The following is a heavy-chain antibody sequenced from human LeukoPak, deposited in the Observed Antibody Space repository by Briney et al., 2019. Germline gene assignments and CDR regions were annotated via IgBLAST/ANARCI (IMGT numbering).Heavy chain of an antibody. V-gene: IGHV3-23*01. D-gene: IGHD3-3*01. CDR2: ISGSGGST. J-gene: IGHJ4*02. Sequence: GGSLRLSCAASGFTFSTYAMSWVRQAPGKGLEWVSAISGSGGSTYYADSVKGRFTISRDNSKNTLDLQMNSLRAEDTAVYYCARTLRFLEWLSAFDYWGQGTLVTVSS. CDR1: GFTFSTYA. CDR3: ARTLRFLEWLSAFDY.